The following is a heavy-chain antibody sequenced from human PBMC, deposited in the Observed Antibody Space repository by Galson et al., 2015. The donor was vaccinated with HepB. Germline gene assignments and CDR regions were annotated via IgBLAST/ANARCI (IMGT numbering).Heavy chain of an antibody. Sequence: SETLSLTCSVSGGSISNFYWGWIRQPPGKGLEWIGYIYYSGSTYYSPSLTSRVTISVDTSKNQFSLKLNSVTPADTAVYYCARGREWFDPWGQGTLVTVSS. CDR1: GGSISNFY. V-gene: IGHV4-59*01. CDR2: IYYSGST. CDR3: ARGREWFDP. J-gene: IGHJ5*02.